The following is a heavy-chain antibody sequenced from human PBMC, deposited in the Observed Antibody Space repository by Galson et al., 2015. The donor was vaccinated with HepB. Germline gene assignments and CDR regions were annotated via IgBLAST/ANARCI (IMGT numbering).Heavy chain of an antibody. CDR1: GYTFTGYY. V-gene: IGHV1-2*06. D-gene: IGHD2-2*01. CDR3: ARGYCSSTSCYVYYGMDV. CDR2: INPNSGGT. J-gene: IGHJ6*02. Sequence: SVKVSCKASGYTFTGYYMHWVRQAPGQGLEWMGRINPNSGGTNYAQKFQGRVTMTRDTSISTAYMELSRLRSDDTAVYYCARGYCSSTSCYVYYGMDVWGQGTTVTVSS.